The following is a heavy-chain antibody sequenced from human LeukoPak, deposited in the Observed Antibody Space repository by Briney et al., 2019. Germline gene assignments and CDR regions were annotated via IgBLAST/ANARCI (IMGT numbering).Heavy chain of an antibody. CDR1: GFTFSTYS. J-gene: IGHJ1*01. V-gene: IGHV3-21*04. CDR3: ARTDETAPAEDFQH. CDR2: ISSSSTSI. D-gene: IGHD2-21*02. Sequence: GGSLRLSCAASGFTFSTYSMNWVRQAPGKGLEWVSSISSSSTSIYYADSVKGRFTISRDNSKNTLYLQMKSLRAEDTAVYYCARTDETAPAEDFQHWGQGTLVTVSS.